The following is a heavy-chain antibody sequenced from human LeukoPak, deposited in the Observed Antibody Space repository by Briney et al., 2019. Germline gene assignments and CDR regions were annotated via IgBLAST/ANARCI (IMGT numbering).Heavy chain of an antibody. Sequence: SETLSLTCTVSGYSISSGYYWGWIRQPPGKGLEWIGSIYHSGSTYYNPSLKSRVTISVDTSKNQFSLKLSSVTAADMAVYYCARGPERYYGDYSRFDPWGQGTLVTVSS. CDR1: GYSISSGYY. J-gene: IGHJ5*02. D-gene: IGHD4-17*01. CDR2: IYHSGST. V-gene: IGHV4-38-2*02. CDR3: ARGPERYYGDYSRFDP.